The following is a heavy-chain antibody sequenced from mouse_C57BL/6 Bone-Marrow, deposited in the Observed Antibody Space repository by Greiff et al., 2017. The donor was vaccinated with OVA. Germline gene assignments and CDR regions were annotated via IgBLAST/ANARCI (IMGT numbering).Heavy chain of an antibody. CDR2: ISSGGDYI. J-gene: IGHJ2*01. D-gene: IGHD1-1*01. CDR1: GFTFSSYA. CDR3: TRDSSSLYYFDY. Sequence: EVQLVESGEGLVKPGGSLKLSCAASGFTFSSYAMSWVRQTPEKRLEWVAYISSGGDYIYYADTVKGRFTSSRDNARNTLYLQMSSLKSEDTAMYYCTRDSSSLYYFDYWGQGTTLTVSS. V-gene: IGHV5-9-1*02.